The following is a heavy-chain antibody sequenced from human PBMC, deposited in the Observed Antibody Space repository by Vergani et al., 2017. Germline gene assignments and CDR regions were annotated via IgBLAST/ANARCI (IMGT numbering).Heavy chain of an antibody. Sequence: VQLLESGGGLVQPGGSLRLSCAASGFTFSSYGMHWVRQAPGKGLEWVAVISYDGSNKYYADSVKGRFTISRDNSKNTLYLQMNSLRAEDTAVYYCARDTRVIGDSRFDYWGQGTLVTVSS. V-gene: IGHV3-30*03. CDR1: GFTFSSYG. CDR2: ISYDGSNK. D-gene: IGHD4-17*01. CDR3: ARDTRVIGDSRFDY. J-gene: IGHJ4*02.